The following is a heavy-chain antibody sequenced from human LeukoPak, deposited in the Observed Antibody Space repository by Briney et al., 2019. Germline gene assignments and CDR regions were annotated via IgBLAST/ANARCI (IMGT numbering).Heavy chain of an antibody. V-gene: IGHV1-2*02. CDR1: GHTFTVYY. D-gene: IGHD4-17*01. CDR2: INPNNDGT. CDR3: ARDLFTAFGDYLNWFDP. Sequence: ASVTVSCKVSGHTFTVYYIHWGRQAPGQGLEWMGWINPNNDGTNYAQKFQGRVSMTRDTSISTAYMELSRLRSDDTAVSYCARDLFTAFGDYLNWFDPWGQGTLVTVSS. J-gene: IGHJ5*02.